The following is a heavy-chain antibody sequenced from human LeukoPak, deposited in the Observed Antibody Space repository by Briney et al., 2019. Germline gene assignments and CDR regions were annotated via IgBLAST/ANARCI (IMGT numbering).Heavy chain of an antibody. CDR3: ARDRSVVVIAPDAFDI. Sequence: ASVKVSCKASGYTFTGYYMHWVRQAPGQGLEWMGWINPNSGGTNYAQKFQGRVTMTRDTSISTAYMELSRLSSDDTAVYYCARDRSVVVIAPDAFDIWGQGTMVTVSS. D-gene: IGHD2-21*01. J-gene: IGHJ3*02. V-gene: IGHV1-2*02. CDR2: INPNSGGT. CDR1: GYTFTGYY.